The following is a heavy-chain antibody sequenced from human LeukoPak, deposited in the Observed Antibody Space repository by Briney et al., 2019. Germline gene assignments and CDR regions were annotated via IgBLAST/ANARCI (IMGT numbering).Heavy chain of an antibody. D-gene: IGHD3-22*01. J-gene: IGHJ4*02. CDR2: INPSGGST. CDR3: ARPEDYYDSSRWVPLDY. Sequence: ASVKVSCKASGYTFTSYYMHWVRQAPGQGLEWMGIINPSGGSTSYAQKFQGRVTMTRDTSTSTVYMELSSLRAEDTAVYYCARPEDYYDSSRWVPLDYWGQGTLVTVSS. CDR1: GYTFTSYY. V-gene: IGHV1-46*01.